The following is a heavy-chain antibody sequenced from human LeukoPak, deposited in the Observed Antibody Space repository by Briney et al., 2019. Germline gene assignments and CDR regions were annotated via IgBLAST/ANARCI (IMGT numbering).Heavy chain of an antibody. CDR1: GGSISSSSYY. Sequence: PSETLSLTCTVSGGSISSSSYYWGWIRQPPGKGLEWIGSIYYTGSTYYNPSLKSRVTISADTSKNQFSLKLSSVTAADTAVYYCARGRFLDAFDIWGQGTMVTVSS. D-gene: IGHD3-3*01. V-gene: IGHV4-39*07. CDR3: ARGRFLDAFDI. CDR2: IYYTGST. J-gene: IGHJ3*02.